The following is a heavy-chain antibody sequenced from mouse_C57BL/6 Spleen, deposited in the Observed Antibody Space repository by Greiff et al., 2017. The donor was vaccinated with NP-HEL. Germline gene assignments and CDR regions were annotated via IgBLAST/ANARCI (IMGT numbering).Heavy chain of an antibody. CDR2: IYPSDSET. CDR3: ARGGSGTEYYFDY. J-gene: IGHJ2*01. D-gene: IGHD1-1*01. V-gene: IGHV1-61*01. Sequence: QVQLQQPGAELVRPGSSVKLSCKASGYTFTSYWLDWVKQRPGQGLEWIGNIYPSDSETHYNQKFKDKATLTVDKSSSTAYMQLSSLTSEDSGVYYCARGGSGTEYYFDYWGQGTTLTVSS. CDR1: GYTFTSYW.